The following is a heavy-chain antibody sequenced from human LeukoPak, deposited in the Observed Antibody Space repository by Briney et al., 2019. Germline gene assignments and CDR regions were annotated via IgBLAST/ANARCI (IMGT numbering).Heavy chain of an antibody. D-gene: IGHD2-2*02. CDR2: ISGSGDST. V-gene: IGHV3-23*01. Sequence: GGSLRLSCAASGFTFSSYAMSWVRQAPGRGREWVSTISGSGDSTYYADSVKGRFTIYRDNSKNTLYLQINSLRPEDTAVYHWPKGWASTSCYTSEYWGQGTLVTVSS. CDR1: GFTFSSYA. J-gene: IGHJ4*02. CDR3: PKGWASTSCYTSEY.